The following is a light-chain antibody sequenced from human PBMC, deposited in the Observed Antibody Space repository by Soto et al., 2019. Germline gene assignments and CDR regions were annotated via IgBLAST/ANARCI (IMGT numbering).Light chain of an antibody. Sequence: EIVLTQSPGTLSLSPGERATLSCRASQSVSSSYLAWYQQKPGQAPRLLIYGASSRATGIPDRFSGSGSGTDFTLTISRLEPEDFAVYYCQQYGSSPPFTFGRGTKVESK. V-gene: IGKV3-20*01. CDR2: GAS. J-gene: IGKJ4*01. CDR3: QQYGSSPPFT. CDR1: QSVSSSY.